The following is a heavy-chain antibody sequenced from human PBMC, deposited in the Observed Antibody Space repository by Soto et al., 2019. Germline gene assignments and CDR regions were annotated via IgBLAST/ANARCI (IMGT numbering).Heavy chain of an antibody. Sequence: EVQLVESGGGLVKPGGSLRLSCAASGFSCSIYTMNWVRQAPGKGLEWVSSISSSGTYIYYADSVKGRFTISRDNAKNSLYLQMKSLRADDTSVYYCARLKPLRIIAGDYSGMDVWGPGTTVTVSS. V-gene: IGHV3-21*01. CDR3: ARLKPLRIIAGDYSGMDV. CDR1: GFSCSIYT. CDR2: ISSSGTYI. J-gene: IGHJ6*02. D-gene: IGHD3-16*01.